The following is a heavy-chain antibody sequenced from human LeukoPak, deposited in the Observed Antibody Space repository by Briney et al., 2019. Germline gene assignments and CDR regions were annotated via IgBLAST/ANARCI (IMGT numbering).Heavy chain of an antibody. D-gene: IGHD3-16*01. CDR3: ARGGFGHNMDV. V-gene: IGHV3-74*01. Sequence: GGSLRLSCAASGFTFSDYYMSWIRQAPGKGPVWVSRINSDGSNTIYADSVKGRFTISRDNAKNTVYLQMNSLRVEDTAIYYCARGGFGHNMDVWGKGTTVTVSS. CDR1: GFTFSDYY. CDR2: INSDGSNT. J-gene: IGHJ6*03.